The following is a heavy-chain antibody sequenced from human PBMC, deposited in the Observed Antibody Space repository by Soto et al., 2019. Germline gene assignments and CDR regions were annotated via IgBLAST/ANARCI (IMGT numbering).Heavy chain of an antibody. D-gene: IGHD2-2*01. CDR3: ARERGGGCQLLDDY. CDR1: GGTFSSYT. Sequence: QVQLVQSGAEVKKPGSSVKVSCKASGGTFSSYTISWVRQAPGQGLEWMGRIIPILGIANYAQKFQGRVTITADKSTSTAYMERRSLRSEDTAVYYCARERGGGCQLLDDYWGQGTLVTVSS. J-gene: IGHJ4*02. V-gene: IGHV1-69*08. CDR2: IIPILGIA.